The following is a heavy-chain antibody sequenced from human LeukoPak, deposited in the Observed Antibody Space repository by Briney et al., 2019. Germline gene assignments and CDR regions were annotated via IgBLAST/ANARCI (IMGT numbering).Heavy chain of an antibody. D-gene: IGHD1-26*01. CDR3: ARRGMFRGSGSYYADLDY. CDR2: IYPGDSDT. V-gene: IGHV5-51*01. Sequence: GESLKISCKGSGYSFTSYWIGWVRQMPGKGLEWMGIIYPGDSDTRYSPSFQGQVTISADKSISTAYLQWSSLKASDTAMYYCARRGMFRGSGSYYADLDYWGQGTLVTVSS. CDR1: GYSFTSYW. J-gene: IGHJ4*02.